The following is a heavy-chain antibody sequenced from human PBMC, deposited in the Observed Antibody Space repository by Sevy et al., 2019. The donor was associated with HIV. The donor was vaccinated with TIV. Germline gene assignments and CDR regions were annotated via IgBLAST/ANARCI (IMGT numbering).Heavy chain of an antibody. V-gene: IGHV1-24*01. Sequence: ASVKVSCRVSGYTLTKLAMHWVRQAPGKGLEWMGSFDAEDDETIYAQKFQGRVMMTEDTSTDTAYMELSSLRSEDTAVYYCATTKDYYESSGSPFDSWGQGTLVTVSS. CDR1: GYTLTKLA. J-gene: IGHJ4*02. CDR2: FDAEDDET. D-gene: IGHD3-22*01. CDR3: ATTKDYYESSGSPFDS.